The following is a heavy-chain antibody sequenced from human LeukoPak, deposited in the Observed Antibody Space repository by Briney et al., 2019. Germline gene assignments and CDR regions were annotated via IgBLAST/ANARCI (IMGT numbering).Heavy chain of an antibody. D-gene: IGHD3-10*02. V-gene: IGHV1-8*01. Sequence: ASVKVSCKASGYTFTSYDLNWVRQATGQGLEWMGWMNPNSGNTGYAQNFQGRLTMTRNTSISTVYMELSSLRSEDTAVYYCARGPRSGALSLGYWFDPWGQGTLVSVSS. J-gene: IGHJ5*02. CDR2: MNPNSGNT. CDR3: ARGPRSGALSLGYWFDP. CDR1: GYTFTSYD.